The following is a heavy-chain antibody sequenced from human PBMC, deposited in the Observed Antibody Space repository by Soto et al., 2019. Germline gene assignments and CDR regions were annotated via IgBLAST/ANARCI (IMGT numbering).Heavy chain of an antibody. Sequence: SETLSLTCAVSGASMTTGGFSWTWVRQPPGGGLEWIGHVYHRASTQYNPSLKGRVSISVDTSRSLFSLRLTSLTAADTAVYFCTRGYAEPLSLLYFGTWGQGTPVTVSS. CDR1: GASMTTGGFS. D-gene: IGHD2-2*01. J-gene: IGHJ4*02. V-gene: IGHV4-30-2*01. CDR2: VYHRAST. CDR3: TRGYAEPLSLLYFGT.